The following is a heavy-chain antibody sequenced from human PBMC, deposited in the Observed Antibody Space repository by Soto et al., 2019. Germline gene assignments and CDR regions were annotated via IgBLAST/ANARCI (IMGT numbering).Heavy chain of an antibody. CDR1: GGSISSGGYY. CDR3: ARAAMGGSSWPFDY. Sequence: PSETLSLTCTVSGGSISSGGYYWSWLRQHPGTGLEWIGHISHSGSTYYNPSLKSRVTISVDKSKNQFSLKLSSVTAADTAVYYCARAAMGGSSWPFDYWGQGALVTVSS. J-gene: IGHJ4*02. V-gene: IGHV4-31*03. D-gene: IGHD6-13*01. CDR2: ISHSGST.